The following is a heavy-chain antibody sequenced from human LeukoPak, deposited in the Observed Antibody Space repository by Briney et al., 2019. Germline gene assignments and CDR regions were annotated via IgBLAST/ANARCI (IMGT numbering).Heavy chain of an antibody. D-gene: IGHD4-17*01. CDR3: AKYYGDDPDYYYYMDV. J-gene: IGHJ6*03. CDR1: GYTFSGNY. V-gene: IGHV1-2*02. CDR2: INPNSGGT. Sequence: ASVKVSCKASGYTFSGNYMHWVRQAPGQGLEWMGWINPNSGGTNYAQKFQGRVTMTRDTSISTAYMELSRLRSDDTAVYYCAKYYGDDPDYYYYMDVWGKGTTVTISS.